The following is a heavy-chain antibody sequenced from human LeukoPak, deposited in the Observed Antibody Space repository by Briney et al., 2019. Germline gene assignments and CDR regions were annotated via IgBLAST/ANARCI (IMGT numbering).Heavy chain of an antibody. J-gene: IGHJ6*03. V-gene: IGHV1-2*02. CDR1: GYTFTGYY. CDR2: INPNSGGT. D-gene: IGHD2-2*01. Sequence: GSVKVSCKAAGYTFTGYYMHWGRQAPGQGLEWMGWINPNSGGTNYSQKFQGRVTMTRDTSISTAYMELSKPRSDDTAVYHCARGPYCSSTSCYDYYMDVWGKGTTVTISS. CDR3: ARGPYCSSTSCYDYYMDV.